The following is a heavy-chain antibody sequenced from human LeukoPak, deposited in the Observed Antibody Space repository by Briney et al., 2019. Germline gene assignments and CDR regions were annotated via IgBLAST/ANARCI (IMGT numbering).Heavy chain of an antibody. J-gene: IGHJ3*02. Sequence: PGGSLRLSCAASGFTFSSYEMNWVRQAPGKGLEWILYINSGGSTIYYADSVKGRFTISRDNAKNSLYLQMNSLRAEDTAVYYCARLMITFGGVIPENAFDIWGQGTMVTVSS. CDR2: INSGGSTI. V-gene: IGHV3-48*03. CDR1: GFTFSSYE. D-gene: IGHD3-16*02. CDR3: ARLMITFGGVIPENAFDI.